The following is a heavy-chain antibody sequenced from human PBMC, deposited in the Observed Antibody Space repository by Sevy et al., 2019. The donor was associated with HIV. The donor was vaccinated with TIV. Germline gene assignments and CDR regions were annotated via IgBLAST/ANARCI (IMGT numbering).Heavy chain of an antibody. Sequence: GRSLRLSCAVSGFTFTNAWMGWVRQAPGKGLEWVGRIRSNTDGGTTDYAAPLKGRFTISRDDSKNTLYLQMNILKSADSAVYYCTTDRAYGDYKGGFDYWGQGTQVTVSS. J-gene: IGHJ4*02. CDR3: TTDRAYGDYKGGFDY. V-gene: IGHV3-15*01. D-gene: IGHD4-17*01. CDR2: IRSNTDGGTT. CDR1: GFTFTNAW.